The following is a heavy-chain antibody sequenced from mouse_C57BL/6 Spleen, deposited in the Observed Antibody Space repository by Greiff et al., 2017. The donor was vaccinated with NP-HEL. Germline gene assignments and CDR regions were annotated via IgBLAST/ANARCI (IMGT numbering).Heavy chain of an antibody. J-gene: IGHJ2*01. Sequence: EVQLQQSGTVLARPGASVKMSCKTSGYTFTSYWMHWVKQRPGQGLEWIGAIYPGNSDTSYNQKFKGKAKLTAVTSARTAYMELSSLTNEDSAVYYCTREGTGPYYFDYWGQGTTLTVSS. CDR2: IYPGNSDT. CDR1: GYTFTSYW. V-gene: IGHV1-5*01. D-gene: IGHD4-1*01. CDR3: TREGTGPYYFDY.